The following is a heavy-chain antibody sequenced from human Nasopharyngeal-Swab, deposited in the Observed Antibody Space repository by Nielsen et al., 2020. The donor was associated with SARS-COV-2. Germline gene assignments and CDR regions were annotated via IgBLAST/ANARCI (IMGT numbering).Heavy chain of an antibody. CDR3: ARISSRGGYCTNGVCSALDY. Sequence: GGSLRLSCAASGFTFSSYGMHWVRQAPGKGLEWVAVISYDGSNKYYADSVKGRFTISRDNSKNTLYLQMNSLGAEDTAVYYCARISSRGGYCTNGVCSALDYWGQGTLVTVSS. J-gene: IGHJ4*02. V-gene: IGHV3-30*03. D-gene: IGHD2-8*01. CDR1: GFTFSSYG. CDR2: ISYDGSNK.